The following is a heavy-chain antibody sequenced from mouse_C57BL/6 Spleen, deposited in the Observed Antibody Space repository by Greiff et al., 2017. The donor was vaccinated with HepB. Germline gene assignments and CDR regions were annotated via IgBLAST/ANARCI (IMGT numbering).Heavy chain of an antibody. Sequence: QVQLQQSGAELVRPGASVKLSCKASGYTFTDYYINWVKQRPGQGLEWIARIYPGSGNTYYNEKFKGKATLTAEKSSSTAYMQLSSLTSEDSAVYFCARGYYGSSSGYFDVWGTGTTVTVSS. V-gene: IGHV1-76*01. CDR3: ARGYYGSSSGYFDV. D-gene: IGHD1-1*01. J-gene: IGHJ1*03. CDR1: GYTFTDYY. CDR2: IYPGSGNT.